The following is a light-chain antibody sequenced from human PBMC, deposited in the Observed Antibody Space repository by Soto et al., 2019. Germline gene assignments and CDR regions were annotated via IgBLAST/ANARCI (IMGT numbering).Light chain of an antibody. CDR3: QQYHHYPWT. J-gene: IGKJ1*01. Sequence: DIPMTQSPSTLSASVGDRVTITCRASESMSSWLAWYQQKSGKAPKLLIYKASTLESGVPSRFSGSGSGTEFTLTVSSLQPDDFATYYCQQYHHYPWTFGQGTKVEIK. V-gene: IGKV1-5*03. CDR1: ESMSSW. CDR2: KAS.